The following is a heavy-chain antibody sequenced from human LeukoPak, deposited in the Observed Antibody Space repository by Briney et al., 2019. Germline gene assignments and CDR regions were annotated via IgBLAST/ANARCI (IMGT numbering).Heavy chain of an antibody. CDR2: INPSSGGT. CDR1: GFSFTVYY. CDR3: ARVGRYSFDS. J-gene: IGHJ4*02. D-gene: IGHD5-18*01. V-gene: IGHV1-2*06. Sequence: ASVKVSCKTSGFSFTVYYIHWVRQAPGQGIEWMGRINPSSGGTYYAQKFQGRVTMSSDTSSSTAYMELTSLNSDDTAIYYCARVGRYSFDSWGQGTLVAVSS.